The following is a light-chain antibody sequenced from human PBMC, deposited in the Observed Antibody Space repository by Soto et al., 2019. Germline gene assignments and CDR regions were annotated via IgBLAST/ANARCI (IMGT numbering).Light chain of an antibody. Sequence: QSVLTQPPSVSATPGQKVTTSCSGSSSNFGSNSVSWYQQLPGTAPKLLVYETNRRPSGIPDRFSGSKSGTSATLGITGLQTGDEADYYCATWDRSLSVGVFGTGTKVTVL. V-gene: IGLV1-51*02. CDR1: SSNFGSNS. CDR2: ETN. CDR3: ATWDRSLSVGV. J-gene: IGLJ1*01.